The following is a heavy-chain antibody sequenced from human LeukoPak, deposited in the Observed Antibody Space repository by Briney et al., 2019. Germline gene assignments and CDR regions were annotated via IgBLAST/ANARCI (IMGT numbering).Heavy chain of an antibody. CDR2: ISWNSGSI. V-gene: IGHV3-9*01. D-gene: IGHD6-19*01. J-gene: IGHJ4*02. CDR1: GFTFDDYA. CDR3: AKGGAGTGFYYFDY. Sequence: GGSLRLSCAASGFTFDDYAMHWVRQAPGKGLEWVSGISWNSGSIGYADSVKGRFTISRDNAKNSLYLQMNSLRAEDTALYYCAKGGAGTGFYYFDYWGQGTLVTVSS.